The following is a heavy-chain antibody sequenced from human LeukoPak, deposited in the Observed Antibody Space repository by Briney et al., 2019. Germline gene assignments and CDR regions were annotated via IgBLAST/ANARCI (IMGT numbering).Heavy chain of an antibody. V-gene: IGHV1-18*01. Sequence: GASVKVSCKASGYTFTSYGISSVRQAPGQGLEWMGWISAYNGNTNYAQKLQGRVTMTTDTSTSTAYMELRSLRSDDTAVYYCARYALGDYPGGYFDYWGQGTLVTVSS. CDR3: ARYALGDYPGGYFDY. CDR1: GYTFTSYG. D-gene: IGHD4-17*01. J-gene: IGHJ4*02. CDR2: ISAYNGNT.